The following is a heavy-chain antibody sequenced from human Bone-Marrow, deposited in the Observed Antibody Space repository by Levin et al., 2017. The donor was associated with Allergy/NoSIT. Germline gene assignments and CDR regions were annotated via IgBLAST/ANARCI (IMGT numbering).Heavy chain of an antibody. CDR2: ISGSGGST. CDR3: AKISPPPPKGSSSWYRDQDYYGMDV. Sequence: GESLKISCAASGFTFSSYAMSWVRQAPGKGLEWVSAISGSGGSTYYADSVKGRFTISRDNSKNTLYLQMNSLRAEDTAVYYCAKISPPPPKGSSSWYRDQDYYGMDVWGQGTTVTVSS. CDR1: GFTFSSYA. J-gene: IGHJ6*02. V-gene: IGHV3-23*01. D-gene: IGHD6-13*01.